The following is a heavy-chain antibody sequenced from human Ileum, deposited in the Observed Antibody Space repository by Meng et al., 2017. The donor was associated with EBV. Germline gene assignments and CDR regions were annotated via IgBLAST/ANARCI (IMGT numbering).Heavy chain of an antibody. J-gene: IGHJ4*02. Sequence: VELVEFGSGLKKPGASVKVAFKSSGYSLHKFAINWVRQAPGQGLEWVGCINTKTGDPRYAQGSTGRFVFSLDTSVSTAYLQISSLKPEDTAVYYCVRDGRSINLLDYWGQGTLVTVSS. CDR3: VRDGRSINLLDY. D-gene: IGHD2-15*01. V-gene: IGHV7-4-1*02. CDR1: GYSLHKFA. CDR2: INTKTGDP.